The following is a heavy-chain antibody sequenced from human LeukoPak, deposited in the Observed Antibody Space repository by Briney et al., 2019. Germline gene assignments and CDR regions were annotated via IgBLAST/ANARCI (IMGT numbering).Heavy chain of an antibody. D-gene: IGHD1-1*01. J-gene: IGHJ4*02. V-gene: IGHV1-46*01. CDR3: TREFPSTGYFDY. Sequence: GASVKVSCKSSGYRLTSYFMHWVRQAPGHGLEWMGVITPSGDGTSYTQKFQGRVTMTREMSTNTDFMELTSLRSEDSALYFCTREFPSTGYFDYWGQGTLVTVSS. CDR2: ITPSGDGT. CDR1: GYRLTSYF.